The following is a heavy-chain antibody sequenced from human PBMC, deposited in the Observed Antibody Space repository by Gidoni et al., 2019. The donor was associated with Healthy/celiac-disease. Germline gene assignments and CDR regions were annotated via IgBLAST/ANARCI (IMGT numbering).Heavy chain of an antibody. D-gene: IGHD6-13*01. CDR2: ISYDGSNK. Sequence: QVQLVESGGGVVQPGRSLRLSCAASGFTFSSYGMQWVRQAPGKGLEWVAVISYDGSNKYYADSVKGRFTISRDNSKNTLYLQMNSLRAEDTAVYYCANQQQLVRDTRETDYWGQGTLVTVSS. CDR3: ANQQQLVRDTRETDY. CDR1: GFTFSSYG. J-gene: IGHJ4*02. V-gene: IGHV3-30*18.